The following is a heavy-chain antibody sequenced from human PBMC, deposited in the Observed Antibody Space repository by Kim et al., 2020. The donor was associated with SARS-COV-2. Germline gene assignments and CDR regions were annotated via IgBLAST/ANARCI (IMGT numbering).Heavy chain of an antibody. CDR3: ARVVRNYDYIWGSYRRIAEYFQH. J-gene: IGHJ1*01. Sequence: SETLSLTCAVYGGSFSGYYWSWIRQPPGKGLEWIGEINHSGSTNYNPSLKSRVTISVDTSKNQFSLKLSSVTAADTAVYYCARVVRNYDYIWGSYRRIAEYFQHWVQG. CDR2: INHSGST. V-gene: IGHV4-34*01. D-gene: IGHD3-16*02. CDR1: GGSFSGYY.